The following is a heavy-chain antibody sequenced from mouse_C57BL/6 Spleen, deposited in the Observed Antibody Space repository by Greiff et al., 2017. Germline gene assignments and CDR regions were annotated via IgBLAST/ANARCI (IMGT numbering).Heavy chain of an antibody. CDR1: GYTFTDYE. Sequence: QVQLQQSGAELVRPGASVTLSCKASGYTFTDYEMHWVKQTPVHGLEWIGAIDPETGGTAYNQKFKGKAILTADKSSSTAYMELRVLTSEDSDVYYCTSNGYDGLAYWGQGTLVTVSA. D-gene: IGHD2-2*01. V-gene: IGHV1-15*01. J-gene: IGHJ3*01. CDR2: IDPETGGT. CDR3: TSNGYDGLAY.